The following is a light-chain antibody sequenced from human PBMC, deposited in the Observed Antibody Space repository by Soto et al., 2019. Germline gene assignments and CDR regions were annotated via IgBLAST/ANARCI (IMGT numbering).Light chain of an antibody. V-gene: IGKV3-15*01. CDR2: GAS. J-gene: IGKJ1*01. CDR3: QQYSNWPWT. Sequence: EIVMTQSPATLSVSPGERATLSCRASQSVSSSLAWYQQKPGQAPRLLMYGASTRATGIPARFSGSGSGTEFTLTISSLQSEDFAVYYCQQYSNWPWTFGQGTKVDIK. CDR1: QSVSSS.